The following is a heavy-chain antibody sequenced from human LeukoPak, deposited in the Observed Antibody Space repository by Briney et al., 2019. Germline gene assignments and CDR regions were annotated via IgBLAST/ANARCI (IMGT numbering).Heavy chain of an antibody. Sequence: ASVKVSCKASGYTFTGYYMHWVRQAPGQGLEWMGWINPNSGGTNYAQKFQGRVTMTRDTSTSTVYMELSSLRSEDTAVYYCARDLDSSGDDYWGQGTLVTVSS. D-gene: IGHD3-22*01. CDR3: ARDLDSSGDDY. J-gene: IGHJ4*02. V-gene: IGHV1-2*02. CDR2: INPNSGGT. CDR1: GYTFTGYY.